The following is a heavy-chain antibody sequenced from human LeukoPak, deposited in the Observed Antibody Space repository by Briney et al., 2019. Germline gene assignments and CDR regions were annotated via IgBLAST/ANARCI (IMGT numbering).Heavy chain of an antibody. Sequence: SETLSLTCTVSGGSISSSSYYWGWIRQPPGKGLEWIGSIYYSGSTYYNPSLKSRVTISVDTSKNQFSLKLSSVTAADTAVYYCARAESAWYGSFDPWGQGTLVTVSS. D-gene: IGHD6-19*01. V-gene: IGHV4-39*07. CDR2: IYYSGST. CDR1: GGSISSSSYY. J-gene: IGHJ5*02. CDR3: ARAESAWYGSFDP.